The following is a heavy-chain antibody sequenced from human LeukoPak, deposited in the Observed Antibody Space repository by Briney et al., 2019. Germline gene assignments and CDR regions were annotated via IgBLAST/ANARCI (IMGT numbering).Heavy chain of an antibody. J-gene: IGHJ4*02. D-gene: IGHD3-9*01. Sequence: SETLSLTCTVSGGSISSYYWSWIRQPPGKGLEWVGYIYYSGSTNYNPSLKSRVTISVDTSKNQFSLKLSSVTAADTAVYYCARSKDILTGYCFDYWGQGTLVTVSS. CDR2: IYYSGST. CDR1: GGSISSYY. CDR3: ARSKDILTGYCFDY. V-gene: IGHV4-59*01.